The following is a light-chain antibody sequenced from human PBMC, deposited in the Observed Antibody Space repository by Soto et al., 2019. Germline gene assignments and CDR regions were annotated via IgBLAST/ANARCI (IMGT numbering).Light chain of an antibody. J-gene: IGKJ1*01. CDR3: EQTYRSPRT. CDR2: AAS. CDR1: QNITDF. V-gene: IGKV1-39*01. Sequence: DIQVTQSPSSLSASEGDRVTITCRASQNITDFLTWYQQSSGKAPKLLMHAASRLHTGVPSRFSGSGSGTEFTLAISGLQPEDFATYYFEQTYRSPRTFGHGTKVEIK.